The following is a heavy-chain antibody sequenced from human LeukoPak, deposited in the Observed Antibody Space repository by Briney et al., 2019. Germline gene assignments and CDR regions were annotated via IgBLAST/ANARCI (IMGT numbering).Heavy chain of an antibody. CDR1: GYTFTSYW. V-gene: IGHV5-10-1*01. CDR2: IDPSDSYT. J-gene: IGHJ4*02. D-gene: IGHD6-19*01. Sequence: GASVKASCKASGYTFTSYWISWVRQMPGKGLEWMGRIDPSDSYTNYSPSFQGHVTISADKSISTAYLQWSSLKASDTAMYYCAARGVAGIAVSSADYWGQGTLVTVSS. CDR3: AARGVAGIAVSSADY.